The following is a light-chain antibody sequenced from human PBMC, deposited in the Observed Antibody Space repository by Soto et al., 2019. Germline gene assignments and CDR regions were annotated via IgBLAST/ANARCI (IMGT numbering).Light chain of an antibody. CDR1: QSVSSY. CDR2: DAS. V-gene: IGKV3-11*01. J-gene: IGKJ2*01. CDR3: QQRSNWRYT. Sequence: EIVLTQSPATLSLXPXEXXTXSCRASQSVSSYLAWYQQKPGQAPRLLIYDASNRATGIPARFSGSGSGTDFTLTISSLEPEDFAVYYCQQRSNWRYTFGQGTKLEIK.